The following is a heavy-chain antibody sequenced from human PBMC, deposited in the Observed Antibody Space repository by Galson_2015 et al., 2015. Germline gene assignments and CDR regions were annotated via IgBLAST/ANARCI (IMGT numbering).Heavy chain of an antibody. J-gene: IGHJ4*02. Sequence: SVKVSCKASGDTSTSYSITWVRQAPGRGLEWVGQVIPIFGTSNYTQKFQGRVTISADESTNAVYMELRRLRSEDTAIYYCARGTAYYDPLAGTLDYWGQ. CDR1: GDTSTSYS. V-gene: IGHV1-69*13. CDR3: ARGTAYYDPLAGTLDY. D-gene: IGHD3-16*01. CDR2: VIPIFGTS.